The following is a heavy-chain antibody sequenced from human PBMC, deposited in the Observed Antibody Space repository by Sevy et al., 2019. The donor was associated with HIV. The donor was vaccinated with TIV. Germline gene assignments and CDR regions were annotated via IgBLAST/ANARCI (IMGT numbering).Heavy chain of an antibody. CDR2: TRNKVNSYTT. D-gene: IGHD1-26*01. Sequence: GGSLRLSCAASGFSLGDHYMDWVRQAPGKGLEWIGRTRNKVNSYTTEYAASVKGRFTISRDDSKNSLYLEMNSLKTEDTAVYYCIRPLVGATRGFEYWGQGTLVTVSS. CDR3: IRPLVGATRGFEY. CDR1: GFSLGDHY. J-gene: IGHJ4*02. V-gene: IGHV3-72*01.